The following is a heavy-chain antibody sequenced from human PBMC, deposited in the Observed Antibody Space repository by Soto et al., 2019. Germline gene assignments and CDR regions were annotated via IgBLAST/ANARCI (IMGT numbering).Heavy chain of an antibody. J-gene: IGHJ4*02. CDR1: GFTFSSYA. Sequence: EVQLLESGGGLVQPGGSLRLSCAASGFTFSSYAMSWVRQAPGKGLEWVSAISGSGGSTYYADSVKGRFTISRDNSKNTLYLQMNSLRAEDTAVYYCAKNRMASGYYLDYFDYWGQGTLVTVSS. CDR3: AKNRMASGYYLDYFDY. CDR2: ISGSGGST. D-gene: IGHD3-22*01. V-gene: IGHV3-23*01.